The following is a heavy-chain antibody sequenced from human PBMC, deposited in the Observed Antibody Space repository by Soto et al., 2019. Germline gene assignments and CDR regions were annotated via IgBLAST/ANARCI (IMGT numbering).Heavy chain of an antibody. CDR2: ISAYNGNT. D-gene: IGHD6-13*01. J-gene: IGHJ5*02. V-gene: IGHV1-18*01. Sequence: GASVKVSCKTSAHTYINWVRQAPGQGLEWMGWISAYNGNTNYAQKFQGRVTMTTDTSTSTAYMELRSLRSDDTAVYYCAREGYTENYHASWGQGTLVTVSS. CDR3: AREGYTENYHAS. CDR1: AHTY.